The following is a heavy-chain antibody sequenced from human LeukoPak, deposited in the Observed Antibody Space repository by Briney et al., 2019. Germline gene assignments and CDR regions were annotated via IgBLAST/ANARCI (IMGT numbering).Heavy chain of an antibody. J-gene: IGHJ3*02. V-gene: IGHV3-21*01. CDR1: GFTFSSYG. D-gene: IGHD6-6*01. CDR3: AREGLGIAARPNAFDI. CDR2: ISSSSSYI. Sequence: GGSLRLSCAASGFTFSSYGMNWVRQAPGKGREWVSSISSSSSYIYYADSVKGRFTISRDNAKNSLYLQMNSLRAEDTAVYYCAREGLGIAARPNAFDIWGQGTMVTVSS.